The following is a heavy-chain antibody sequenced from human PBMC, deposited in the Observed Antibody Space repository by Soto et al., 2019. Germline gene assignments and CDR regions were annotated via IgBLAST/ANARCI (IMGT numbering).Heavy chain of an antibody. CDR3: ARAVAVAADFDY. D-gene: IGHD6-19*01. CDR2: INPGNSNT. J-gene: IGHJ4*02. V-gene: IGHV1-3*01. CDR1: GYIFSTYA. Sequence: ASVKVSCKASGYIFSTYAVHWVRQAPGQRPEWMGWINPGNSNTKYSQKFQGRVTITRDTSASTAYMELSSLRSEDTAVYYCARAVAVAADFDYWGQGTLVTVSS.